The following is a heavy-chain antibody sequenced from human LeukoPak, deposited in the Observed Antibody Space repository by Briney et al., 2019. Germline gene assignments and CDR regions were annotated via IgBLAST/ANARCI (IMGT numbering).Heavy chain of an antibody. CDR1: GFTFSDYW. J-gene: IGHJ6*03. Sequence: PGGSLRLSCAASGFTFSDYWMSWVRQAPGKGLEWVANIQYNGGEKYYVDSVKGRFTISRDNAKFSLYLQMNSLRAEDTAVYYCARVEDVRSSGWSYYYYYYMDVGGKGTTVTVSS. CDR2: IQYNGGEK. V-gene: IGHV3-7*01. D-gene: IGHD6-19*01. CDR3: ARVEDVRSSGWSYYYYYYMDV.